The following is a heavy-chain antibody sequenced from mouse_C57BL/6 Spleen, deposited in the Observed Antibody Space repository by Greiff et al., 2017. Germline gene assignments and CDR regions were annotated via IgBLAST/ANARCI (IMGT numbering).Heavy chain of an antibody. V-gene: IGHV1-80*01. CDR1: GYAFSSYW. Sequence: VQLQESGAELVKPGASVKISCKASGYAFSSYWMNWVKQRPGKGLEWIGQIYPGDGDTNYNGKFKGKATLTADKSSSTAYMQLSSLTSEDSAVYFCARWAAGGYYVEYYAMGYWGQGTSVTVSS. J-gene: IGHJ4*01. CDR3: ARWAAGGYYVEYYAMGY. D-gene: IGHD2-3*01. CDR2: IYPGDGDT.